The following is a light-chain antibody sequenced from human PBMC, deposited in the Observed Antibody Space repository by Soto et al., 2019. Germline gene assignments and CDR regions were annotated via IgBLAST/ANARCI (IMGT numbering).Light chain of an antibody. CDR2: QDT. CDR1: KLGHKY. J-gene: IGLJ1*01. Sequence: SYELTQPPSVSVSPGQTASITCSGDKLGHKYACWYQQKPGQSPVLVIYQDTKRPSGIPERFSGSNSGNTATLTISGTQAMDEADYYCQAWDSSYVFGTGTKLTV. CDR3: QAWDSSYV. V-gene: IGLV3-1*01.